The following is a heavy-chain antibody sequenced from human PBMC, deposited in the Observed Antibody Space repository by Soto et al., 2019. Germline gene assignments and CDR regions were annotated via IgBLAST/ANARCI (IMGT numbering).Heavy chain of an antibody. V-gene: IGHV3-23*01. CDR1: GFSFSSNS. Sequence: GGSLRLSCKASGFSFSSNSMGWLRQAPGKGLDWVSSISDSADRIYYADSVRGRFTFSRDNSKNMMYLQMNSLRGEDTAVYYCARVPSPWGQGTLVTVSS. J-gene: IGHJ5*02. CDR3: ARVPSP. CDR2: ISDSADRI.